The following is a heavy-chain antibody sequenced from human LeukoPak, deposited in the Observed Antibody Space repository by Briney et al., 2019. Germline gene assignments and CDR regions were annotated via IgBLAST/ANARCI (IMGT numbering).Heavy chain of an antibody. V-gene: IGHV4-59*08. J-gene: IGHJ6*03. CDR3: ARHIGGGIEDMDV. CDR2: IYVTGN. Sequence: SETLSLTCTVSGGSIGTYYWSWVRQSPGRGLEWIGYIYVTGNRYNPYLQSRVTISVDTSRNQFFLKMSSVTAADTAVYYCARHIGGGIEDMDVWGKGTKVTVSS. D-gene: IGHD3-16*02. CDR1: GGSIGTYY.